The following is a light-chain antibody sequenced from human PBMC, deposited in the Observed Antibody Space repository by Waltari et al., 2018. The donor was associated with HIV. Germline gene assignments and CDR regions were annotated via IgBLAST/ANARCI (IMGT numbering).Light chain of an antibody. J-gene: IGLJ2*01. CDR2: SNN. CDR1: SSNIGSNT. V-gene: IGLV1-44*01. CDR3: ATWDDRLNGVV. Sequence: QSVLTQPPSASGTPGQRVTISCSGSSSNIGSNTVNWYQQLPGTAPKLLIHSNNHRPSGVPDRFSGSKSGTSASLAISGLQSEDEADYYCATWDDRLNGVVFGGGTKLTVL.